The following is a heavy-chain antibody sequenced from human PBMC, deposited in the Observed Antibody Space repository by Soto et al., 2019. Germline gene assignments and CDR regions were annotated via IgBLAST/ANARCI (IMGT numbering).Heavy chain of an antibody. V-gene: IGHV3-7*01. J-gene: IGHJ4*02. CDR3: ARGESSSSSFPFDY. CDR2: IKQDGTEK. CDR1: GFMFSRFW. D-gene: IGHD6-6*01. Sequence: GGSLRLSCAASGFMFSRFWMSWVRQAPGKELQWVANIKQDGTEKNYVASVKGRFTISRDNAKNSLYLQMNSLSAEDTAVYYCARGESSSSSFPFDYWGQGTLVTVSS.